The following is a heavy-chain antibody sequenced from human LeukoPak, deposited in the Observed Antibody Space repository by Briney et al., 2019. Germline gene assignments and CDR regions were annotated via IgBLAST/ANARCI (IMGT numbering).Heavy chain of an antibody. V-gene: IGHV3-11*01. J-gene: IGHJ4*02. D-gene: IGHD6-19*01. CDR2: ISRRDGTI. CDR3: ARETVAGTFDQ. CDR1: GFTLCDYY. Sequence: GGSLRLSCGVGGFTLCDYYISWVRQAPGKGLRWGSDISRRDGTIHFADSVRGRFTISWDNAKNSLYLQMTSLRVDDTAVYYCARETVAGTFDQWGQGTLVTVSS.